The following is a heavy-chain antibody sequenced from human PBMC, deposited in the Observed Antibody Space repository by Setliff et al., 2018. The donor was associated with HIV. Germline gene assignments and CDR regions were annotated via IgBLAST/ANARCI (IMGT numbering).Heavy chain of an antibody. V-gene: IGHV3-23*01. CDR2: MSGSTGVT. Sequence: QPGGSLRLSCAASGFTFNSYAMSWVRQAPGKGLEWVATMSGSTGVTYYADSVKGRFTISRDNSKNTLSLQMNSLRAEDTAVYYCARRGDYYYYYAMDFWGQGTTVTVSS. CDR1: GFTFNSYA. CDR3: ARRGDYYYYYAMDF. J-gene: IGHJ6*02. D-gene: IGHD3-10*01.